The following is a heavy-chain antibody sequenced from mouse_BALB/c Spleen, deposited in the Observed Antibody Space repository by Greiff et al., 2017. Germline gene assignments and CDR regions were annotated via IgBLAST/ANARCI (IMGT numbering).Heavy chain of an antibody. J-gene: IGHJ4*01. CDR2: IRLKSYNYAT. Sequence: EVKVEESGGGLVQPGGSMKLSCVASGFTFSSYWMSWVRQSPEKGLEWVAEIRLKSYNYATHYAESVKGKFTISRDDSKSRLYLQMNSLRAEDTGIYYCTGTYYAIDYWGQGTSVTVSS. CDR3: TGTYYAIDY. V-gene: IGHV6-6*02. CDR1: GFTFSSYW. D-gene: IGHD3-3*01.